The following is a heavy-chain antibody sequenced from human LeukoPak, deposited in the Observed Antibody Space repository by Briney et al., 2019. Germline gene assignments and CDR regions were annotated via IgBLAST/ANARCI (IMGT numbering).Heavy chain of an antibody. Sequence: ASVKVSCKASGYTFTGYYMHWVRQAPGQGLERMGWINPNSGGTNYAQKFQGRVTMTRDTSISTAYMELSRLRSDDTAVYYCARDVSYYYGMDVWGQGTTVTVSS. CDR2: INPNSGGT. CDR3: ARDVSYYYGMDV. V-gene: IGHV1-2*02. CDR1: GYTFTGYY. J-gene: IGHJ6*02.